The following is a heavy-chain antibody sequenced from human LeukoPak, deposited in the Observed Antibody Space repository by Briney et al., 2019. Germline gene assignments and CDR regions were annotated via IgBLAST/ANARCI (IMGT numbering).Heavy chain of an antibody. Sequence: SETLSLTCAVYGGSFSGSYWSWIRQPPGKGLEWIGEINHSGSTNYTPSLKSRVTTSVDTSKNQFSLKLSSVTAADTAVYYCARGRVTTVNWFDPWGQGTLVTVSS. J-gene: IGHJ5*02. CDR1: GGSFSGSY. CDR3: ARGRVTTVNWFDP. D-gene: IGHD4-11*01. CDR2: INHSGST. V-gene: IGHV4-34*01.